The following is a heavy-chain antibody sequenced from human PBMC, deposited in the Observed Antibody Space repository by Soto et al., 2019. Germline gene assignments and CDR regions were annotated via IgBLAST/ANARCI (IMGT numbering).Heavy chain of an antibody. Sequence: GGTLRLSCAASGFTFTSYGMHWVRKAPGKGLEWMALILHDGSAEYYADSVKGRFTISRDNSKNTLYLQMNSLRAEDTAVYYCARSRDGYSFYFYYGMDGWGQGTTVTVSS. V-gene: IGHV3-30*03. D-gene: IGHD4-4*01. CDR1: GFTFTSYG. CDR3: ARSRDGYSFYFYYGMDG. CDR2: ILHDGSAE. J-gene: IGHJ6*02.